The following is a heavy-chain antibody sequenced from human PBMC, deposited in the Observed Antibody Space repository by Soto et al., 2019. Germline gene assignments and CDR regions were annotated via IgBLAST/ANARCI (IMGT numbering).Heavy chain of an antibody. CDR1: GYTLTELS. Sequence: ASVKVSCKVSGYTLTELSMHWVRQAPGEGLEWMGGFDPEDGETIYAQKFQGRVTMSEDTSTDTAYMELSSLRSEDTAVYYCATDFCRYDFWSGFYSNNYYYYMDVWGKGTTVTVSS. CDR2: FDPEDGET. CDR3: ATDFCRYDFWSGFYSNNYYYYMDV. D-gene: IGHD3-3*01. J-gene: IGHJ6*03. V-gene: IGHV1-24*01.